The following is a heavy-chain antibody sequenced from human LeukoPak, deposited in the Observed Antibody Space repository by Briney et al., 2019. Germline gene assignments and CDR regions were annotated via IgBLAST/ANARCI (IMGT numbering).Heavy chain of an antibody. D-gene: IGHD2-2*01. CDR2: IYNTGST. CDR1: GDSITSSNYY. J-gene: IGHJ4*02. Sequence: SSETLSLTCTVSGDSITSSNYYWGWIRQPPGKGLEWIGSIYNTGSTYYNPSLKSRVTISVDTSKIQFSLQLSSVTVADTAVYYCARDSCSSTSCRKKFDSWGQGTLVTVSS. CDR3: ARDSCSSTSCRKKFDS. V-gene: IGHV4-39*07.